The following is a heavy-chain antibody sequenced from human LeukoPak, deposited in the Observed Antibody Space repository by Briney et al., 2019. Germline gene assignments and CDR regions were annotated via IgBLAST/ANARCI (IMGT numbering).Heavy chain of an antibody. V-gene: IGHV4-39*07. Sequence: SETLSLTCTVSGGSITSSGFYWGWVRQPPGKGLEWIGNIYYGGSAYYNPSLKSRVTISVDTSKNQFSLKLSSVTAADTAVYYCARQPNIVVVDNWFDPWGQGTLVAVSS. CDR3: ARQPNIVVVDNWFDP. D-gene: IGHD2-15*01. CDR2: IYYGGSA. J-gene: IGHJ5*02. CDR1: GGSITSSGFY.